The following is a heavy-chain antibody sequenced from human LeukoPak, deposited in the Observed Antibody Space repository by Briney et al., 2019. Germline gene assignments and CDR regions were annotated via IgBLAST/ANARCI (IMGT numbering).Heavy chain of an antibody. J-gene: IGHJ6*02. CDR3: ARLRCSSTSCYTHYYYGMDV. D-gene: IGHD2-2*02. V-gene: IGHV4-59*08. Sequence: SETLSLTCTVSGGSISSYYWSWIRQPPGKGLEWIGYIYYSGSTNYNPSLKSRVTISVDTSKNQFSLKLSSVTAADTAVYYCARLRCSSTSCYTHYYYGMDVWGQGATVTVSS. CDR2: IYYSGST. CDR1: GGSISSYY.